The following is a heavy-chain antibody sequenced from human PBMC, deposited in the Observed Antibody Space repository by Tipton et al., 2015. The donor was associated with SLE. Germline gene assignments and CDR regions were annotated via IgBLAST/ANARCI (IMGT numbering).Heavy chain of an antibody. J-gene: IGHJ5*02. CDR2: MNPNSGNT. CDR3: ALYCSSPSCCLS. D-gene: IGHD2-2*01. CDR1: GYTFTGYY. Sequence: QLVQSGAEVKKPGASVKVSCKASGYTFTGYYMHWVRQAPGQGLEWMGWMNPNSGNTGYAQKFQGRVTMTRNTSISTAYMELSSRRSEDTALYYCALYCSSPSCCLSWGQGTLVTVSS. V-gene: IGHV1-8*02.